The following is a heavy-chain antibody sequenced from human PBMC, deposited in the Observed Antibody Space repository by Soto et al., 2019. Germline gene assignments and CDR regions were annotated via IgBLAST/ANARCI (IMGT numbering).Heavy chain of an antibody. D-gene: IGHD2-8*01. J-gene: IGHJ3*02. V-gene: IGHV5-51*01. CDR2: IYPGDSDT. CDR3: ARPYCTNGVCPNDAFDI. CDR1: GSRFTRYW. Sequence: PGESLKICCKGSGSRFTRYWIGWLRQMPGKALEWMGIIYPGDSDTTYSPSSQGQVTISADKSISTAYLQWSSLKASDTAMYYCARPYCTNGVCPNDAFDIWGQGTMVTVSS.